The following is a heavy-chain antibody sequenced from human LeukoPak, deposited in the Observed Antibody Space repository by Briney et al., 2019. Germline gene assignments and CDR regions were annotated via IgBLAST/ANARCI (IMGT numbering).Heavy chain of an antibody. CDR3: ARVPTNILTGYYIGYFDY. V-gene: IGHV4-34*01. CDR2: INHSGST. CDR1: GGSFSGYY. D-gene: IGHD3-9*01. Sequence: SETLSLTCAVYGGSFSGYYWSWIRQPPGKGLEWIGEINHSGSTNYNPSLKSRVTISVDTSKNQFSLKLSSVTAADTAMYYCARVPTNILTGYYIGYFDYWGQGTLVTVSS. J-gene: IGHJ4*02.